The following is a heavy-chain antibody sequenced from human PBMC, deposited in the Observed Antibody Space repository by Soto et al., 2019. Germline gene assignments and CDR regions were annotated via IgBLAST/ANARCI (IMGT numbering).Heavy chain of an antibody. CDR2: IFPADSET. V-gene: IGHV5-51*01. CDR3: ARRGAGYNYDY. J-gene: IGHJ4*02. Sequence: XDSLTISGGASGYSFPGFWIGLVRQMPGKGLEWMGIIFPADSETRYSPSFQGQVTISADKSASTAYLEWSSLRASDTAIYYCARRGAGYNYDYWGQGTLVTVSS. CDR1: GYSFPGFW. D-gene: IGHD5-12*01.